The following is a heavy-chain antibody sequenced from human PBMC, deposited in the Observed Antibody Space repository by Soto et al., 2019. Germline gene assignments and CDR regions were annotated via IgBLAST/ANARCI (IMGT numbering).Heavy chain of an antibody. D-gene: IGHD3-10*01. CDR3: AKFSITQFYHDMDD. CDR1: GFTFDDYA. CDR2: ISWNSDSI. V-gene: IGHV3-9*01. J-gene: IGHJ6*03. Sequence: PGGSLRLSCAASGFTFDDYAMHWVRQPPGKGLEWVSGISWNSDSIGYADSVKGRFTISRDNAKNSLYLQMNSLRAEDTALYYCAKFSITQFYHDMDDWGKGTTVTVSS.